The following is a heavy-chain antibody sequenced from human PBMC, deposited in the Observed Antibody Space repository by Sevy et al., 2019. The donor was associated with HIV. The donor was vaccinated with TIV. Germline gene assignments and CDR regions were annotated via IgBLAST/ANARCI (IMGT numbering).Heavy chain of an antibody. CDR1: GFTPSTYG. CDR3: ARDPRMYGDYLLAYFDS. V-gene: IGHV3-33*01. D-gene: IGHD2-8*01. Sequence: GGSLRLSCTASGFTPSTYGMHWVRQAPGKGLEWVAVIGYDGSNKYYADSVKGRFTISRDNSKNTVFLQMDSLRVEDTAVYYRARDPRMYGDYLLAYFDSWGQGTLVTVSS. CDR2: IGYDGSNK. J-gene: IGHJ4*02.